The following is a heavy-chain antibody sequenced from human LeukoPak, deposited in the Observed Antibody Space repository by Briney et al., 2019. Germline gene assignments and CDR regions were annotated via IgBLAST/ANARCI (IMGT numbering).Heavy chain of an antibody. J-gene: IGHJ4*02. CDR3: ARARYSGYDSPYYFDY. CDR1: GFTVSSNY. CDR2: IYSGGST. Sequence: GGSLRLSCAASGFTVSSNYMSWVRQAPGKGLEWVSVIYSGGSTYYVDSVKGRFTISRDNSKNTLYLQMNSLRAEDTAVYYCARARYSGYDSPYYFDYWGQGTLVTVSS. D-gene: IGHD5-12*01. V-gene: IGHV3-53*01.